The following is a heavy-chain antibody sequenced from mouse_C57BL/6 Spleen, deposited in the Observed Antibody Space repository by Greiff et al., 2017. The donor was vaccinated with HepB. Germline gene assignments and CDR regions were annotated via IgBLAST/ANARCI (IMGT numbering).Heavy chain of an antibody. CDR1: GYTFTDYN. V-gene: IGHV1-22*01. CDR2: INPNNGGT. D-gene: IGHD1-1*01. J-gene: IGHJ4*01. Sequence: EVQLQQSGPELVKPGASVKMSCKASGYTFTDYNMHWVKQSHGKSLEWIGYINPNNGGTSYNQKFKGKATLTVNKSSSTAYMELRSLTSEDSAVYYCARGYYYGSSSYAMDYWGQGTSVTVSS. CDR3: ARGYYYGSSSYAMDY.